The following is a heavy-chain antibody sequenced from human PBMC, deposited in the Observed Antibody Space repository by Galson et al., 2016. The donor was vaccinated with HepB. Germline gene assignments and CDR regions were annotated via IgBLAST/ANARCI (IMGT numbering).Heavy chain of an antibody. J-gene: IGHJ4*02. D-gene: IGHD3-22*01. CDR3: TTDGSHYYDSMRY. CDR2: IKSKSDGGTT. Sequence: SLRLSCAASGFAFSSYSMNWVRQAPGKGLEWVGRIKSKSDGGTTDYAAPVKGRFTVSRDDSKNTLYLQMNSLKTEDTAVYYCTTDGSHYYDSMRYWGQGTLVTVSS. V-gene: IGHV3-15*07. CDR1: GFAFSSYS.